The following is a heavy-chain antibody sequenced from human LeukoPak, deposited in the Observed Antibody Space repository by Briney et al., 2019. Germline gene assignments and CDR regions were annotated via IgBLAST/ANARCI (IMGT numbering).Heavy chain of an antibody. CDR1: GVSISSYH. CDR2: IYSSGST. J-gene: IGHJ3*02. CDR3: ARGNSGYDYAFDI. V-gene: IGHV4-59*01. Sequence: PSETLSLTCTVSGVSISSYHWSWIRQPPGKGLQWIGFIYSSGSTNYNPSLKSRVTISLDTSKNQFSLRVSSVTSADTAVYYCARGNSGYDYAFDIWGQGTMVTVSS. D-gene: IGHD5-12*01.